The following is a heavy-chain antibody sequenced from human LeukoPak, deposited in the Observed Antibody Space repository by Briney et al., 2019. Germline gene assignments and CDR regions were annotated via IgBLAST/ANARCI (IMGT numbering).Heavy chain of an antibody. V-gene: IGHV1-18*01. J-gene: IGHJ2*01. D-gene: IGHD3-9*01. Sequence: ASVKVSCKASGYTFTSYGISWVRQAPGQGLEWMGWISAYNGNTSYAQKLQGRVTMTTDTSTSTAYMELRSLRSDDTAVYYCARSDYDILTGYYGYWYFDLWGRGTLVTVSS. CDR2: ISAYNGNT. CDR1: GYTFTSYG. CDR3: ARSDYDILTGYYGYWYFDL.